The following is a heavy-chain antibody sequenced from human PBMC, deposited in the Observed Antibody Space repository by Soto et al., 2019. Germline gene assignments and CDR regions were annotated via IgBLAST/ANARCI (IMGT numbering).Heavy chain of an antibody. V-gene: IGHV3-30*18. Sequence: QVQLVESGGGVVQPGRSLRLSCAASGFIFNTYDMHWVRQAPGKGLEWVAVISYDGSNKYYADSVKGRLTISRDNSKKMLYLQMNSLRPEDTAVYYWAKGQHCSSTSCYFYYYCMDVWGQGTKVAVSS. D-gene: IGHD2-2*01. J-gene: IGHJ6*02. CDR1: GFIFNTYD. CDR3: AKGQHCSSTSCYFYYYCMDV. CDR2: ISYDGSNK.